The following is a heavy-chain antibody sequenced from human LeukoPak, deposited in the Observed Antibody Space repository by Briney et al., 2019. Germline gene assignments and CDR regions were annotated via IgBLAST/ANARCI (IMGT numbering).Heavy chain of an antibody. CDR3: ARVDYGPGSPPLYGMDV. D-gene: IGHD3-10*01. J-gene: IGHJ6*04. V-gene: IGHV4-4*02. Sequence: SGTLSLTCAVSGGSISSSNWWSWVRQPPGKGLEWIGEIYHSGSTNYNPSLKSRVTISVDKSKNQFSLKLSSVTAADTAVYYCARVDYGPGSPPLYGMDVWGKGTTVTVSS. CDR2: IYHSGST. CDR1: GGSISSSNW.